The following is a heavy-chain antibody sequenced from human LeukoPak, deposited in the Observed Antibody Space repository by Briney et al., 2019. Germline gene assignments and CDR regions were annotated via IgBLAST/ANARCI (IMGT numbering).Heavy chain of an antibody. V-gene: IGHV3-23*01. J-gene: IGHJ5*02. Sequence: GGSLRLSCAASGFTFSSYAMSWVRQAPGKGLEWVSAISGSGGSTYYADSVKGRFTISRDNSKNTLYLQMYSLRAEDTAVYYCARLRFLEWFSSWGQGTLVTVSS. D-gene: IGHD3-3*01. CDR1: GFTFSSYA. CDR3: ARLRFLEWFSS. CDR2: ISGSGGST.